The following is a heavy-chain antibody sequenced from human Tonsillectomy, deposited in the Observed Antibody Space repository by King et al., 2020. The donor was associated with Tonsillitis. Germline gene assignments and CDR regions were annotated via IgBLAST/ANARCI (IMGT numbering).Heavy chain of an antibody. J-gene: IGHJ4*02. CDR2: IYPADSDT. CDR1: GFNFTSYW. D-gene: IGHD4-17*01. Sequence: VQLVESGAEVKKPGESLKISCKGSGFNFTSYWIGWVRQMPGKGLEWMGIIYPADSDTRYSPSFQGRVTISVDKSINTAYLQWSSLKASDTAMYYCARSHGDYVGLEDWGQGTLVTVSS. CDR3: ARSHGDYVGLED. V-gene: IGHV5-51*01.